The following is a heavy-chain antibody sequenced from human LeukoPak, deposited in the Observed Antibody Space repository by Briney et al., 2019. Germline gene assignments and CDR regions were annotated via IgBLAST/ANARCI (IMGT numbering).Heavy chain of an antibody. J-gene: IGHJ4*02. V-gene: IGHV1-18*01. Sequence: GASVKVSCKASGYTFTSYGISWLRQAPAQGLEWMGWISAYNGNTNYAQKLQGRVTMTTDTSTSTAYMELRSLRSDDTAVYYCAREGGRWFGQLSNDIDYWGQGTLVTVSS. CDR1: GYTFTSYG. D-gene: IGHD3-10*01. CDR3: AREGGRWFGQLSNDIDY. CDR2: ISAYNGNT.